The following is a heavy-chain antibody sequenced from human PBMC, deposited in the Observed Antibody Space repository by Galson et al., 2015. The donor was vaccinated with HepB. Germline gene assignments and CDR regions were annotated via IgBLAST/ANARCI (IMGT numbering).Heavy chain of an antibody. CDR1: EFTFGAYP. CDR3: ARHSRHSAYTSPFLDS. V-gene: IGHV3-30-3*01. J-gene: IGHJ4*02. Sequence: SLRLSCAASEFTFGAYPMHWVRQAPGKGLAWVAFISYDGTTKYYADSVRGRFTVSRDNSKNTLFLQMNSLRAEDTAVYYCARHSRHSAYTSPFLDSWGQGTLVTVSS. CDR2: ISYDGTTK. D-gene: IGHD5-12*01.